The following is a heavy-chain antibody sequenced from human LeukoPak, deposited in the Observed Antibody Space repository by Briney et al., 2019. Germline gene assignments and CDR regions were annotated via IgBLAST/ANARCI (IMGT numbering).Heavy chain of an antibody. CDR1: GYTLTGYY. V-gene: IGHV1-2*02. Sequence: ASVKVSCKASGYTLTGYYMHWVRQAPGQGLDWMGWINPNSGGTNYAQNFQGRVTMTRDTSISTAYMELSRLRSDDTAVYYCARGGGYSANAAVYWGQGTLVTVSS. D-gene: IGHD5-12*01. CDR2: INPNSGGT. J-gene: IGHJ4*02. CDR3: ARGGGYSANAAVY.